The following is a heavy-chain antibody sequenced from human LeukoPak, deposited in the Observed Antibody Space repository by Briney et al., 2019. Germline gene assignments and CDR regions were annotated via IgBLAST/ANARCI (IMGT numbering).Heavy chain of an antibody. CDR3: ARDAATGWNDGHNWFDP. CDR1: GGSISSSSYY. D-gene: IGHD1-1*01. Sequence: SETLSLTCTVSGGSISSSSYYWGWIRQPPGKGLEWIGSIYYSGSTYYNPSLKSRVTISVGTSKNQFSLKLSSVTAADTAVYYCARDAATGWNDGHNWFDPWGQGTLVTVSS. J-gene: IGHJ5*02. V-gene: IGHV4-39*07. CDR2: IYYSGST.